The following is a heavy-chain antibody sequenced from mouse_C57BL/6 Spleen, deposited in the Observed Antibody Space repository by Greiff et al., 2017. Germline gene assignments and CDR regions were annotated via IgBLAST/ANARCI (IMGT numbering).Heavy chain of an antibody. CDR2: INPNYGTT. V-gene: IGHV1-39*01. D-gene: IGHD1-1*01. Sequence: EVQLQQSGPDLVKPGASVKISCTASGYSFTDYNMNWVKQNNGKNLEWIGVINPNYGTTSYNQKFKGKATLTGDQTTSTAYLQLNSLTSEDTAVYYCVVTTVVAYAMDYWGQGTSVTVSS. J-gene: IGHJ4*01. CDR3: VVTTVVAYAMDY. CDR1: GYSFTDYN.